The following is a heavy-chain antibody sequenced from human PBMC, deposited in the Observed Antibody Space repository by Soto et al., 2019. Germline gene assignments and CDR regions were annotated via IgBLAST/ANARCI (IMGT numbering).Heavy chain of an antibody. CDR3: AAAPGPY. CDR2: IYHSGST. CDR1: GGSISSGGYS. J-gene: IGHJ4*02. D-gene: IGHD2-15*01. Sequence: QLQLQESGSGLVKPSQTLSLTCAVSGGSISSGGYSWSWIRQPPGKGLEWIGYIYHSGSTYSNPSSKSRVPISVDRSKNQFCLKRSSVTAADTAVYYWAAAPGPYWGQGTLVTVSS. V-gene: IGHV4-30-2*01.